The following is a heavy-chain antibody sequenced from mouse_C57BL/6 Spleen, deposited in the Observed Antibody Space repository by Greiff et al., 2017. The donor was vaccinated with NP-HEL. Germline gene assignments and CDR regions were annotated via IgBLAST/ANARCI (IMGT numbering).Heavy chain of an antibody. CDR2: IYPGSGST. CDR3: ARVGDVGGYYFDY. Sequence: QVQLQQPGAELVKPGASVKMSCKASGYTFTSYWITWVKQRPGQGLEWIGDIYPGSGSTNYNEKFKSKATMTVEQSYSTAYMQHSSLTSEDSAVYYCARVGDVGGYYFDYWGQGTTLTVSS. D-gene: IGHD3-1*01. V-gene: IGHV1-55*01. J-gene: IGHJ2*01. CDR1: GYTFTSYW.